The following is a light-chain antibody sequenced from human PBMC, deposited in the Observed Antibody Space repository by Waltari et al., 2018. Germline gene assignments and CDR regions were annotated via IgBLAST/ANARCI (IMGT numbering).Light chain of an antibody. CDR1: SSDVGGYNY. CDR3: SSYAGSNNVV. V-gene: IGLV2-8*01. Sequence: QSALTQPPSASGSPGQSVTISCTGTSSDVGGYNYVSWYQQHPGKAPKHMINEVSKRPSGVPDRFSGSKSGNTASLTVSGLQAEDEADYYCSSYAGSNNVVFGGGTKLTVL. J-gene: IGLJ2*01. CDR2: EVS.